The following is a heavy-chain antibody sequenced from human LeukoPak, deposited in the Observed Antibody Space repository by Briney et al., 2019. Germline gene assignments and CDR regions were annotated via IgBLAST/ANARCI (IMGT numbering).Heavy chain of an antibody. CDR1: GFTFRSYG. J-gene: IGHJ4*02. CDR2: ISYDGSNK. D-gene: IGHD3-22*01. Sequence: GGSLRLSCAASGFTFRSYGMHWVRQAPGKGLEWVAVISYDGSNKYYGDSVKGRFTITRDNSKNTLYLEMNSLRAEDTAVYYCAKDLMEYYDSSGSEWGQGTLVIVSS. V-gene: IGHV3-30*18. CDR3: AKDLMEYYDSSGSE.